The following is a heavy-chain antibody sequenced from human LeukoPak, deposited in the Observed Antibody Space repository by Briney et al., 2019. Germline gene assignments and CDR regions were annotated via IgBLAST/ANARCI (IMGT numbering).Heavy chain of an antibody. D-gene: IGHD5-18*01. CDR2: IYSGSST. CDR1: GFTFSSYE. J-gene: IGHJ4*02. CDR3: ARGYSYGQNDY. V-gene: IGHV3-66*01. Sequence: PGGSLRLSCAASGFTFSSYEMNWVRQAPGKGLEWVSVIYSGSSTYYADSVKGRFTISRDNSKNTLYLQMNSLRAEDTAVYYCARGYSYGQNDYWGQGTLVTVSS.